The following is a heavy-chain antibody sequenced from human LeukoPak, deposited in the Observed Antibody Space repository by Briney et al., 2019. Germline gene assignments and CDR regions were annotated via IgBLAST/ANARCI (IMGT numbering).Heavy chain of an antibody. V-gene: IGHV7-4-1*02. Sequence: ASVKVSCKASGYTFTSYAMNWVRQAPGQGLEWMGWINTNTGNPTYAQGFTGRFVFSLDTSVSTAYLQISSLKAEDTAVYYCARVQVLRIQLWLSPPNYYYYMDVWGKGTTVTVSS. CDR3: ARVQVLRIQLWLSPPNYYYYMDV. J-gene: IGHJ6*03. D-gene: IGHD5-18*01. CDR2: INTNTGNP. CDR1: GYTFTSYA.